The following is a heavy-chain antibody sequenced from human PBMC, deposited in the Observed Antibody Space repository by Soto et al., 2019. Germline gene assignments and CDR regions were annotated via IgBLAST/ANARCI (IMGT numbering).Heavy chain of an antibody. Sequence: SETLSLTCTVSGGSISSSSYYWGWIRQPPGKGLEWIGTIFYSGSTYYNPSLKSRVTISVDTSKNQFSLKLSSVTAADTAVYYCARQGRVVVPTTMAKWFDPWGQGTLVTVSS. J-gene: IGHJ5*02. CDR1: GGSISSSSYY. CDR3: ARQGRVVVPTTMAKWFDP. D-gene: IGHD2-2*01. V-gene: IGHV4-39*01. CDR2: IFYSGST.